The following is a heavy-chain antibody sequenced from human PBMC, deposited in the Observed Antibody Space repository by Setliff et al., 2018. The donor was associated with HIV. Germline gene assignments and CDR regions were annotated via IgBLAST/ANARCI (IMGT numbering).Heavy chain of an antibody. D-gene: IGHD4-17*01. CDR3: ARRGATVTTRYIDY. CDR1: RYIFTKYW. CDR2: VYPGDSDT. V-gene: IGHV5-51*01. J-gene: IGHJ4*02. Sequence: GESLKISCKGSRYIFTKYWIGWVRQMPGKGLEWMGIVYPGDSDTRYSPSFQGQVTISADKSISTAYLQWTSLKASDTAMYYCARRGATVTTRYIDYWGQGTLVTVSS.